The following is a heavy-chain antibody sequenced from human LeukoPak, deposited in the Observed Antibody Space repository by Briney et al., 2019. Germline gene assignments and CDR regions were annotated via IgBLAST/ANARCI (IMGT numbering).Heavy chain of an antibody. CDR2: IYHSGST. CDR3: ARDYYDSSGYYHDAFDI. CDR1: GGSISSGGYY. V-gene: IGHV4-30-2*01. D-gene: IGHD3-22*01. J-gene: IGHJ3*02. Sequence: SQTLSLTCTVSGGSISSGGYYWSWIRQPPGKGLEWIGYIYHSGSTYYNPSLKSRVTISVDRSKDQFSLKLSSVTAADTAVYYCARDYYDSSGYYHDAFDIWGQGTMVTVSS.